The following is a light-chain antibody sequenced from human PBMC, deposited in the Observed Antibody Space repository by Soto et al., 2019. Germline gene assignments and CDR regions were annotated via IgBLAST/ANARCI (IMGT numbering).Light chain of an antibody. CDR3: QSYDSSLSGSVV. V-gene: IGLV1-40*01. CDR1: SSNIGAVYD. CDR2: GNS. Sequence: QSVLTQPPSVSGAPGQRVTISCTGSSSNIGAVYDVHLYQQRPGTAPKLLIFGNSNRPSGVPDRFSGSKSGTSASLAITGLQAEDEADYYCQSYDSSLSGSVVFGGGTKVTVL. J-gene: IGLJ2*01.